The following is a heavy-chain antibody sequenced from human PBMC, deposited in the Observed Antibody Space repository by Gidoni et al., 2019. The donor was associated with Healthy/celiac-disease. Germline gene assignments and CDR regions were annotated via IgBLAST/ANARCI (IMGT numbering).Heavy chain of an antibody. CDR1: GFTFSNVW. CDR2: IKSKTDGETT. J-gene: IGHJ4*02. D-gene: IGHD1-26*01. V-gene: IGHV3-15*01. CDR3: TTGPYRDFDY. Sequence: EVQLVESGGGLVKPGGSLRLSCAASGFTFSNVWMSWVRQAPGKGLDWVVRIKSKTDGETTDYAAPVKGRFTISRDDSKNTLYLQMNSLKTEDTAVYYCTTGPYRDFDYWGQGTLVTVSS.